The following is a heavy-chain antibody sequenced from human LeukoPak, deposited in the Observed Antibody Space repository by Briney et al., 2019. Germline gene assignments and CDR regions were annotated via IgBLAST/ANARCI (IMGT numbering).Heavy chain of an antibody. CDR2: ISAYNANT. CDR3: ARLSGYGDYPQDNDY. Sequence: GASVKVSCKASGYSFTNYGISWVRQAPGQGLDWMGWISAYNANTKYAQKFQGRVTMTTDTSTSTAYMELRSLRSEDTAVYYCARLSGYGDYPQDNDYWGQGTLVTVSS. D-gene: IGHD4-17*01. CDR1: GYSFTNYG. V-gene: IGHV1-18*01. J-gene: IGHJ4*02.